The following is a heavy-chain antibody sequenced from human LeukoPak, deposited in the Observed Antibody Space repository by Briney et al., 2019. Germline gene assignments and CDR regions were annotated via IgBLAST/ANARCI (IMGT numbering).Heavy chain of an antibody. CDR1: GGSISSYY. V-gene: IGHV4-59*01. J-gene: IGHJ4*02. CDR3: GGGDDYDSSGYFDY. D-gene: IGHD3-22*01. Sequence: SETLSLTCTVSGGSISSYYWSWIRQPPGKGLEWIGYIYYSGSTNYNPSLKSRVTISVDTSKNQFSLKLSSVTVADTAVYYCGGGDDYDSSGYFDYWGQGTLVTVSS. CDR2: IYYSGST.